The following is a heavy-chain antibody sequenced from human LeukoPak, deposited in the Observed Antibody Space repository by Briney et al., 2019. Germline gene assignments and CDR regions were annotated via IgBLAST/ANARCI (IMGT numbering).Heavy chain of an antibody. J-gene: IGHJ4*02. V-gene: IGHV1-46*01. Sequence: ASVKASCKASGYTFTSYYMHWVRQAPGQGLEWMGIINPSGGSTSYAQKFQGRVTMTRDTSTSTVYMELSSLRAEDTAVYYCARDPTYYYDSSGYLIDGDYWGQGTLVTVSS. D-gene: IGHD3-22*01. CDR1: GYTFTSYY. CDR3: ARDPTYYYDSSGYLIDGDY. CDR2: INPSGGST.